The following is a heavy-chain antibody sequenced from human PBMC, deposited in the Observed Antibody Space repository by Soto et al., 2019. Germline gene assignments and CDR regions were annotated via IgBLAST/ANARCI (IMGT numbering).Heavy chain of an antibody. CDR2: IIPIFGTA. CDR1: GGTFSSYA. D-gene: IGHD1-20*01. V-gene: IGHV1-69*13. J-gene: IGHJ6*02. CDR3: ARDGYNWNHRRVQNYYYGMDV. Sequence: SVKVSCKASGGTFSSYAISWVRQAPGQGLEWMGGIIPIFGTANYAQKFQGRVTITADESTSTAYMELSSLRSEDTAVYYCARDGYNWNHRRVQNYYYGMDVWGQGTTVTVSS.